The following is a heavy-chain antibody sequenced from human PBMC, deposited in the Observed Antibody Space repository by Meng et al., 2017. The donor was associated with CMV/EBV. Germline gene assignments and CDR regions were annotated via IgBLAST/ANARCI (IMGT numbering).Heavy chain of an antibody. J-gene: IGHJ5*02. CDR1: GSSRRSSCYD. D-gene: IGHD2-8*01. CDR2: MYYSART. V-gene: IGHV4-39*07. Sequence: RPVLVNLSARLSRSCSGCGSSRRSSCYDWGWNRQTTGKVLGWIGSMYYSARTSYSPSLKSRVTISGDTSKNQFSLKLSAVSAEDTAVYYCARAIVLMVYAENWFDPWGQGTLVTVSS. CDR3: ARAIVLMVYAENWFDP.